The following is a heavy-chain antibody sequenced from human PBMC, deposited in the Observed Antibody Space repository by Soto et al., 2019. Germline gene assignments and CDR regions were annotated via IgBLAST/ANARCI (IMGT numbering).Heavy chain of an antibody. Sequence: PSETLSLTCTVSGGSISSYYWSWIRQPPGKGLEWIGYIYYSGSTNYNPSLKSRVTISVDTSKNQFSLKLSSVTAADTAVYYCARGVIVVVPAGYYYYYYMDVWGKGTTVTVSS. CDR2: IYYSGST. J-gene: IGHJ6*03. V-gene: IGHV4-59*12. D-gene: IGHD2-2*01. CDR3: ARGVIVVVPAGYYYYYYMDV. CDR1: GGSISSYY.